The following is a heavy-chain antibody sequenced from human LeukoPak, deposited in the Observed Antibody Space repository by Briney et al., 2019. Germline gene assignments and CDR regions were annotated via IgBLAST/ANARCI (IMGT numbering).Heavy chain of an antibody. D-gene: IGHD2-2*03. Sequence: SQTLSLTCAISGDSVSSNSAAWNWIRQSPSRGLEWLGRTYYSSKWYNDYAVSVKSRITINPDTSKNQFSLQLNSVTPEDTAVYYCARAHPVGYCSSTSCYAGFDYWGQGTLVTVSS. J-gene: IGHJ4*02. CDR1: GDSVSSNSAA. CDR2: TYYSSKWYN. V-gene: IGHV6-1*01. CDR3: ARAHPVGYCSSTSCYAGFDY.